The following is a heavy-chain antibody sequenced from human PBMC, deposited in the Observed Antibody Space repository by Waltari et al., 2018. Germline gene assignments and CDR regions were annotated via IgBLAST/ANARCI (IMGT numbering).Heavy chain of an antibody. CDR1: GVSMSSSSYY. CDR2: VYYSGAN. Sequence: QLQLQESGPGLVKPSETLSLTCNVSGVSMSSSSYYWGWIRQAPGKGLEYIGSVYYSGANYYNPSLKSRLTISEDASKSQFYLKLNSVTAADTAIYYCAVSGYSHFLWGLGTLVTVSS. J-gene: IGHJ4*02. D-gene: IGHD5-18*01. CDR3: AVSGYSHFL. V-gene: IGHV4-39*01.